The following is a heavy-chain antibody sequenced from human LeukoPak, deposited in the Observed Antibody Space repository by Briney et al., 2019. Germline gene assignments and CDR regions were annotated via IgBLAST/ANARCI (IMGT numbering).Heavy chain of an antibody. Sequence: GGSLRLSCAASGFIFSIYNMNWVRQAPGKGLEWVSYISSSSSTIFYADSVKGRFTISRDNAKNSLYLQMNSLRDEDTAVYYCARSDGYNFPEFDYWGQGTLVTVSS. D-gene: IGHD5-24*01. CDR3: ARSDGYNFPEFDY. V-gene: IGHV3-48*02. CDR2: ISSSSSTI. CDR1: GFIFSIYN. J-gene: IGHJ4*02.